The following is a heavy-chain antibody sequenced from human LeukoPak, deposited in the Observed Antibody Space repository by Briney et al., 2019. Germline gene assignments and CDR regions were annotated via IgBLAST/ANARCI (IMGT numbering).Heavy chain of an antibody. Sequence: GGSLRLSCAASGFTFSSYGMHWVRRAPGKGLEWVAFIRYDGSNKYYADSVKGRFTISRDNSKNTLYLQMNSLRAEDTAVYYCAKFQSYYYDSSGYYRDYWGQGTLVTVSS. CDR3: AKFQSYYYDSSGYYRDY. CDR1: GFTFSSYG. V-gene: IGHV3-30*02. D-gene: IGHD3-22*01. J-gene: IGHJ4*02. CDR2: IRYDGSNK.